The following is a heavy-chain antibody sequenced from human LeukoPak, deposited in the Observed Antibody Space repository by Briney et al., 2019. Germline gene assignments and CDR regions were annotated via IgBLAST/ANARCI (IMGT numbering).Heavy chain of an antibody. V-gene: IGHV3-48*01. CDR2: ITRNSKDI. Sequence: GGSLRLSCAASGFTFNVYSMSWVRQAPGKGLEWVSYITRNSKDIYYADSVKGRFTISRDNSKNTLYLQMNSLRAEDTAVYYCARAGITGFWGPNYYYMDVWGKGTTVTVSS. J-gene: IGHJ6*03. D-gene: IGHD1-14*01. CDR1: GFTFNVYS. CDR3: ARAGITGFWGPNYYYMDV.